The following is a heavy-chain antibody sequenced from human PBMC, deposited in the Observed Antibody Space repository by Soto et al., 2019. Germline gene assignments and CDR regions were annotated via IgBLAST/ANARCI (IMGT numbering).Heavy chain of an antibody. CDR3: ARLSGENYYYYGMDV. D-gene: IGHD3-10*01. CDR2: ITSSSSYI. V-gene: IGHV3-21*01. CDR1: GFTFSSYS. Sequence: EVQLVESGGGLVKPGGSLRLSCAASGFTFSSYSINWVRQAPGKGLEWVSSITSSSSYIYYADSVKGRFTISRDNAKNSLYQQMNSQRAEDTAGYYGARLSGENYYYYGMDVWGQGTTVTVSS. J-gene: IGHJ6*02.